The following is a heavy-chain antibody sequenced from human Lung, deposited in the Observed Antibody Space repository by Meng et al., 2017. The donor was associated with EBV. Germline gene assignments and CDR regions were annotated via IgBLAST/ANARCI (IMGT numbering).Heavy chain of an antibody. D-gene: IGHD6-6*01. CDR3: AHLIAARPFDY. CDR2: IYWDDDN. CDR1: GFSLNTRGVG. J-gene: IGHJ4*02. Sequence: QITLNDSGPTLVKPTQTLTLTCTFSGFSLNTRGVGVGWIRQPPGKALEWLALIYWDDDNRYSPSLKSRLTITKDTSKNQVVLTMTNMDPADTGTYFCAHLIAARPFDYWGQGSLVTVSS. V-gene: IGHV2-5*02.